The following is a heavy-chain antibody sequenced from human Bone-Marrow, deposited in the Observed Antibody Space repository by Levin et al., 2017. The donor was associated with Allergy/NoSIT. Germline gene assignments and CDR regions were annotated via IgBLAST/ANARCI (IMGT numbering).Heavy chain of an antibody. CDR2: IKSTAVGGTT. V-gene: IGHV3-15*01. J-gene: IGHJ4*02. D-gene: IGHD1-26*01. Sequence: GGSLRLSCAASGLTFNKVWMTWVRRAPGKGLEWVGRIKSTAVGGTTTYAAPVKDRFSISRDDSKNTLFLEMNSLTAEDTAVYYCATDDSGSFYSTAFHYWGQGTLVSVSS. CDR1: GLTFNKVW. CDR3: ATDDSGSFYSTAFHY.